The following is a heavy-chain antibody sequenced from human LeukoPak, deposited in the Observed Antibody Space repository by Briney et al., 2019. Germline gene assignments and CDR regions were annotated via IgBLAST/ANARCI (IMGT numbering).Heavy chain of an antibody. V-gene: IGHV3-7*01. J-gene: IGHJ6*02. CDR3: ARDVYGRDPYYYYYGMDV. CDR2: IKQDGSEK. D-gene: IGHD2/OR15-2a*01. CDR1: GFTFSSYW. Sequence: GGSLRLSCAASGFTFSSYWMSWVRQAPGKGLEWVANIKQDGSEKYYVDSVKGRFTISRDSAKNSLYLQMNSLRAEDTAVYYCARDVYGRDPYYYYYGMDVWGQGTTVTVSS.